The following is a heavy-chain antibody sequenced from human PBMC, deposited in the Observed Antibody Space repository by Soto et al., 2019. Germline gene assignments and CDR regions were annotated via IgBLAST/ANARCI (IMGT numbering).Heavy chain of an antibody. D-gene: IGHD2-15*01. CDR3: ARGGLGYCSGGSCYPRYYYYGMDV. CDR2: INHSGST. J-gene: IGHJ6*02. CDR1: GGSFSGYY. V-gene: IGHV4-34*01. Sequence: SETLSLTCAVYGGSFSGYYWSWIRQPPGKGLEWIGEINHSGSTNYNPSLKSRVTISVDTSKNQFSLKLSSVTAADTAVYYCARGGLGYCSGGSCYPRYYYYGMDVWGQGTTVTVSS.